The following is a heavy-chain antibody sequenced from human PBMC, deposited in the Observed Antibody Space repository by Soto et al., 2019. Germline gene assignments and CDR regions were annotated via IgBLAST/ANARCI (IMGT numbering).Heavy chain of an antibody. V-gene: IGHV4-34*01. D-gene: IGHD3-10*01. CDR1: GESFSGYY. Sequence: SETLSLTCAVYGESFSGYYWSWIRQPPGKGLEWIGEINHSGSTNYNPSLKSRVTISVDTSKNQFSLKLSSVTAADTAVYYCARGSRITMVRGVNRFDPWGQGTLVTVSS. CDR2: INHSGST. J-gene: IGHJ5*02. CDR3: ARGSRITMVRGVNRFDP.